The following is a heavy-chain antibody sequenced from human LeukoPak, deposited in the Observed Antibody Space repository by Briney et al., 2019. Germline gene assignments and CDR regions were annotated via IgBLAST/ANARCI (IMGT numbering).Heavy chain of an antibody. CDR3: ARDLVLGY. CDR1: GLTFSNYN. CDR2: ISSSSSYI. J-gene: IGHJ4*02. V-gene: IGHV3-21*01. Sequence: GGSLGLSCAASGLTFSNYNMNWVRQAPGKGLEWVSSISSSSSYIYYADSVKGRFTISRDNAKNSLYLHMNSLIAEDTAVYYCARDLVLGYGGQGTLVTVSS. D-gene: IGHD2-15*01.